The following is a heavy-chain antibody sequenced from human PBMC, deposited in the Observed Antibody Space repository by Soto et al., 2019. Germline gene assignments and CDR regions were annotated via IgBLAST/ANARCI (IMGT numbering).Heavy chain of an antibody. CDR1: GGSVSSGSYY. CDR3: ARSTVAGTPFDS. V-gene: IGHV4-61*01. J-gene: IGHJ4*02. D-gene: IGHD6-19*01. CDR2: IYYTGST. Sequence: PSETLSLTCTVSGGSVSSGSYYWSWIRQAPGKGLEWIGYIYYTGSTNYSPSLLSRVTISVDTSKNQFSLKLVAVSAADTAVYYCARSTVAGTPFDSWGQGILVTVSS.